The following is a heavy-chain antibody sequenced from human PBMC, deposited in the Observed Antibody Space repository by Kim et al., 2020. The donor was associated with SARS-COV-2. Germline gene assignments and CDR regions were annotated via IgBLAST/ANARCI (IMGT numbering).Heavy chain of an antibody. CDR3: AKWGGYISPNYYFDY. CDR2: IYSGGTTT. CDR1: GFIFSTYA. D-gene: IGHD6-13*01. Sequence: WGSLRLSCGASGFIFSTYAMSWVRQASGKGLEWVSVIYSGGTTTYYADSVKGRFTISRDNSKNTVYLQMNRLRAEDTAIYYCAKWGGYISPNYYFDYWGQETVVLVSS. V-gene: IGHV3-23*03. J-gene: IGHJ4*02.